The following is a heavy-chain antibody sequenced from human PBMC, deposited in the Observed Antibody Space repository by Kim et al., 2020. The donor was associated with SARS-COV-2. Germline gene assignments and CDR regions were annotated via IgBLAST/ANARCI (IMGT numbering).Heavy chain of an antibody. V-gene: IGHV3-11*06. J-gene: IGHJ3*02. Sequence: GGSLRLSCAASGFTFSDYYITWIRQASGKGLEWISFMISGGTYTNYADSVKGRFTIFRDNAKNTVFLQMNSLRAGETAVYFCVRGRNYYDSSGFWPDMWGRGTTVTVSS. CDR3: VRGRNYYDSSGFWPDM. CDR1: GFTFSDYY. D-gene: IGHD3-22*01. CDR2: MISGGTYT.